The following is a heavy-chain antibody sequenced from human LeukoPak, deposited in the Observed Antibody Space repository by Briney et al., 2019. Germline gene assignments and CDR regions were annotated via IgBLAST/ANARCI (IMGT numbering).Heavy chain of an antibody. V-gene: IGHV4-59*08. CDR2: IYYSGST. J-gene: IGHJ1*01. CDR1: GGSISSYY. D-gene: IGHD6-13*01. CDR3: ATLIAAAGTSAAEYFQH. Sequence: SETLSLTCTVSGGSISSYYWSWIRQPPGKGLEWIGYIYYSGSTNYNPSLKSRVTISVDTSKNQFSLKLSSVTAADTAVYYCATLIAAAGTSAAEYFQHWGQGTLVTVSS.